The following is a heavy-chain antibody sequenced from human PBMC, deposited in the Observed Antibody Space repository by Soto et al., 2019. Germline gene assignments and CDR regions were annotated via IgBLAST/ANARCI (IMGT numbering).Heavy chain of an antibody. V-gene: IGHV3-64D*06. Sequence: GGSLRLSCSASGFTFSIYAMHWVRQAPGKGLEYVSSISTNGGSTDYADSVKGRFTISRDNSKNTVYLQMSSLRVEDTAVYYCARDRVESGYPEYFQHWGQGTLVTVSS. CDR3: ARDRVESGYPEYFQH. J-gene: IGHJ1*01. CDR2: ISTNGGST. D-gene: IGHD3-22*01. CDR1: GFTFSIYA.